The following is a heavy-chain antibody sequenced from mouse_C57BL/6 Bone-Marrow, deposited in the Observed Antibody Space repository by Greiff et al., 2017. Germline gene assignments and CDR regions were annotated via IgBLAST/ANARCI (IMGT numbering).Heavy chain of an antibody. CDR2: INPSNGGT. CDR3: ARWIRAY. J-gene: IGHJ3*01. Sequence: QVQLKQPGTALVKPGASVKLSCKASGYTFTSYWMHWVKQRPGPGLEWIGNINPSNGGTTYNEKFKSKATLTVDKSSTAAYMQLSSLTSEDSALYYFARWIRAYCGPRSLGTVSA. D-gene: IGHD2-4*01. V-gene: IGHV1-53*01. CDR1: GYTFTSYW.